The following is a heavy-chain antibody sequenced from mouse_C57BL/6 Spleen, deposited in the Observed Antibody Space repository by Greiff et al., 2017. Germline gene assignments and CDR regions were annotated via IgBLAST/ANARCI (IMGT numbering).Heavy chain of an antibody. Sequence: QVQLKESGAELVKPGASVKLSCKASGYTFTEYTIHWVKQRSGQGLEWIGWLYPGRGSIKYNEKFKDKATLTADKSSSTVYMELSRLTSEDSAVYFCARHEDTIYYGNAMAYWGQGTSVTVSS. J-gene: IGHJ4*01. V-gene: IGHV1-62-2*01. CDR2: LYPGRGSI. CDR1: GYTFTEYT. CDR3: ARHEDTIYYGNAMAY. D-gene: IGHD2-1*01.